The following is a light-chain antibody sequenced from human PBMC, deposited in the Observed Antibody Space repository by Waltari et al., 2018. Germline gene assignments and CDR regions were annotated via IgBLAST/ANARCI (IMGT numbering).Light chain of an antibody. V-gene: IGKV1-9*01. Sequence: DIQLTQSPSFLSASVGDRVTITCRASQGISTYLAWYQQKPGKAPKLLIYAASTLQSGVPSSFSGSGSGTEFTLTISSLQPEDFAIYYCQQLNNYLWTFGQGTEVEIK. CDR2: AAS. J-gene: IGKJ1*01. CDR1: QGISTY. CDR3: QQLNNYLWT.